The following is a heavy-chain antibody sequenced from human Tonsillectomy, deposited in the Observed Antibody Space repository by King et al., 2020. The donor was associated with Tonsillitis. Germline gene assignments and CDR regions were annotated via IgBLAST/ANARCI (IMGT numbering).Heavy chain of an antibody. CDR2: INHSGST. D-gene: IGHD3-3*01. J-gene: IGHJ6*03. CDR3: ARGNDYDFWSDNYPLGGGRQGGRPFYSMDV. CDR1: GGSFSAYY. Sequence: QVQLQQWGAGLLKPSETLSLTCAVYGGSFSAYYWSWLRQPPGKGLEWIGEINHSGSTDYNPSLKSRVTMSVDTSKNQFSLKLRSVTAADTAVYYCARGNDYDFWSDNYPLGGGRQGGRPFYSMDVWGKGTTVTVSS. V-gene: IGHV4-34*01.